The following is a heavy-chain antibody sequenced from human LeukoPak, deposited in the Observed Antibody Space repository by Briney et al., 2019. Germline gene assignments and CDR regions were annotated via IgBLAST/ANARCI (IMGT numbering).Heavy chain of an antibody. D-gene: IGHD6-25*01. CDR3: ARDLFQISPNADSGYYWLDL. V-gene: IGHV1-2*02. Sequence: ASVKVSCKASGYTFIGYYIYWVRQAPGQGLESMGWINPNSGDRSYAQQFQGRVTMTRDTSIQTAYMELKTLTSTDTAVYYCARDLFQISPNADSGYYWLDLWGRGTLVTVSS. CDR2: INPNSGDR. J-gene: IGHJ5*02. CDR1: GYTFIGYY.